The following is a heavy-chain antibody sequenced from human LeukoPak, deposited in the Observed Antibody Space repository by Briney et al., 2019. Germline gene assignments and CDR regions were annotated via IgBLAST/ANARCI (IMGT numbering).Heavy chain of an antibody. D-gene: IGHD1-14*01. CDR2: ISGDGART. V-gene: IGHV3-23*01. Sequence: GGSLRLSCAASAFPFSTYVMSWVRQAPGGGLEWISSISGDGARTYYTNSVKGRLTISRDNPKNTLFLQVNSLRVEDTAVYYCAKGGLTTPLHYWGQGTLVTVSS. CDR1: AFPFSTYV. J-gene: IGHJ4*02. CDR3: AKGGLTTPLHY.